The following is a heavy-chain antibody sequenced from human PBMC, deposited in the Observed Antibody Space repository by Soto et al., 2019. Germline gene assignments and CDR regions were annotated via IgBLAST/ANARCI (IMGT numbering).Heavy chain of an antibody. CDR1: GGTFSSYA. CDR3: ARCGLYSSGSYYGLDY. J-gene: IGHJ4*02. D-gene: IGHD3-22*01. V-gene: IGHV1-69*13. Sequence: SLKVSCKASGGTFSSYAISWVQQAPGQGLEWMGGIIPIFGTANYAQKFQGRVTITADESTSTAYMELSSLRSEDTAVYYCARCGLYSSGSYYGLDYWGQGXLVTVSS. CDR2: IIPIFGTA.